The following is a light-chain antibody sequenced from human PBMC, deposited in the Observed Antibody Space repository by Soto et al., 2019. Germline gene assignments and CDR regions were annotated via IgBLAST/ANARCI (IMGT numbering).Light chain of an antibody. J-gene: IGKJ2*01. Sequence: EIVLTQSPATLSLSPGERATLSCRASQSVNNYLAWYQQTPGQAPRLLIYDASTLQGGVPSRFSGHGSGIEFTLTISSLQPEDFATYYCQQLRAYPHTFGQGTKLEI. V-gene: IGKV3-11*01. CDR1: QSVNNY. CDR2: DAS. CDR3: QQLRAYPHT.